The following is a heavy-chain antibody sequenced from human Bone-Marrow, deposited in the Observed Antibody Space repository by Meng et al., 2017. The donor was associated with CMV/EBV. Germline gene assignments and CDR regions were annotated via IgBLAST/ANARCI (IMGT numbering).Heavy chain of an antibody. CDR3: ARGDDLDY. Sequence: GGSLRLSCAASGFTFSSYAMSWVRQAPGKGLEWVSVIYSGGSSTYYADSVKGRFTISRDNSKNTLYLQMNSLRAEDTAVYYCARGDDLDYWGQGTLVTVSS. J-gene: IGHJ4*02. CDR2: IYSGGSST. V-gene: IGHV3-23*03. CDR1: GFTFSSYA. D-gene: IGHD2-21*01.